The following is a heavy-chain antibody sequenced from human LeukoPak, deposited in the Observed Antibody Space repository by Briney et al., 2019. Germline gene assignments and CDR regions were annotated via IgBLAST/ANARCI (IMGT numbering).Heavy chain of an antibody. CDR3: ARLWWELKGGDY. J-gene: IGHJ4*02. V-gene: IGHV4-39*01. CDR2: IYYSGST. D-gene: IGHD1-26*01. Sequence: SETLSLTCTVSGGSISSSSYYWGWIRQPPGKGLEWIGSIYYSGSTYYNPSLKSRVTISVDTSKNQFSLKLSSVTAADTAVYYCARLWWELKGGDYWGQGTLVTVSS. CDR1: GGSISSSSYY.